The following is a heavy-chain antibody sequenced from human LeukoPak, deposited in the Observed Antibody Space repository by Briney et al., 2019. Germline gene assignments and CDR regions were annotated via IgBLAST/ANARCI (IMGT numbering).Heavy chain of an antibody. CDR1: GGSFSGYY. V-gene: IGHV4-34*01. J-gene: IGHJ5*02. Sequence: SETLSLTCAVYGGSFSGYYWSWIRQPPGKGLEWIGEINHSGSTNYNPSLKSRATISGDTSKNRFSLKLSSVTAADTAVYYCARHQVSYYGSGSYYNRYNWFDPWGQGTLVTVSS. D-gene: IGHD3-10*01. CDR2: INHSGST. CDR3: ARHQVSYYGSGSYYNRYNWFDP.